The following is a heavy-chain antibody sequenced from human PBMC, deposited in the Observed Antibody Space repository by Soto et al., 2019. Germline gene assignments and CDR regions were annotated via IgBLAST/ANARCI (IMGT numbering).Heavy chain of an antibody. CDR3: ATLTKPPKYYYDSSLYYFDY. D-gene: IGHD3-22*01. CDR1: AGSVSSGIYY. CDR2: IYYSGST. J-gene: IGHJ4*02. Sequence: SQTRSRTCTFSAGSVSSGIYYWSWIRQPPGKGLEWIGYIYYSGSTNYNPSLKSRVTISVDTSKNQFSLKLSSVTAADTAVYYCATLTKPPKYYYDSSLYYFDYWGQGTLVTVSS. V-gene: IGHV4-61*01.